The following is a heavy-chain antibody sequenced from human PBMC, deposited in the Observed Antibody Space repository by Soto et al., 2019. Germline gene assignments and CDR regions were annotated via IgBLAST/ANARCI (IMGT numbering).Heavy chain of an antibody. CDR1: GGTFSGYA. J-gene: IGHJ6*02. Sequence: SVKVSCKASGGTFSGYAISWVRQAPGQGLEWMGGIIPIFGTANYAQKFQGRVTITADESTSTAYMELSSLRSEDTAVYYCARDGKLELRHSYYYGMDVWGQGTTVTVSS. V-gene: IGHV1-69*13. CDR3: ARDGKLELRHSYYYGMDV. CDR2: IIPIFGTA. D-gene: IGHD1-7*01.